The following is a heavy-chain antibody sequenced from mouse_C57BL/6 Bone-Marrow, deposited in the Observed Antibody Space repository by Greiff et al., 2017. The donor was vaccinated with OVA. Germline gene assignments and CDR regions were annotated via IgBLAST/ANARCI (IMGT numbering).Heavy chain of an antibody. CDR1: GFTFSNYW. CDR3: TITTVVRGDFDY. D-gene: IGHD1-1*01. V-gene: IGHV6-3*01. Sequence: EVKLMESGGGLVQPGGSMKLSCVASGFTFSNYWMNWVRQSPEKGLEWVAQIRFKSDNYATHYAESVKGRFTISRDDSKSSVYLQMNNLRAEDTGIYYCTITTVVRGDFDYWGQGTTLTVSS. CDR2: IRFKSDNYAT. J-gene: IGHJ2*01.